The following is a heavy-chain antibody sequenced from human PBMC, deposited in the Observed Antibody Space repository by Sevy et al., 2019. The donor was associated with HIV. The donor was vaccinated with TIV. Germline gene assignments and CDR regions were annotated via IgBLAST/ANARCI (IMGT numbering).Heavy chain of an antibody. Sequence: GGSLRLSCAASGFTFSSYVMSWVRQAPGKGLQWVSAVSASGISTYYTDSVKGRFTISRDNSKNMLHMQMNSLRAEDTAVYYCAKVRSSMIPVSGNFDYWGQGTLVTVSS. CDR1: GFTFSSYV. V-gene: IGHV3-23*01. J-gene: IGHJ4*02. D-gene: IGHD3-22*01. CDR3: AKVRSSMIPVSGNFDY. CDR2: VSASGIST.